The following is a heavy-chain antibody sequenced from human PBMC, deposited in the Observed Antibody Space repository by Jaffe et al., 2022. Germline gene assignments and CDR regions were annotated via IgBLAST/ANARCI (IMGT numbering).Heavy chain of an antibody. CDR3: ARDPDGYYYYYMDV. Sequence: QVQLQESGPGLVKPSQTLSLTCTVSGGSISSGSYYWSWIRQPAGKGLEWIGRIYTSGSTNYNPSLKSRVTISVDTSKNQFSLKLSSVTAADTAVYYCARDPDGYYYYYMDVWGKGTTVTVSS. V-gene: IGHV4-61*02. CDR2: IYTSGST. J-gene: IGHJ6*03. CDR1: GGSISSGSYY.